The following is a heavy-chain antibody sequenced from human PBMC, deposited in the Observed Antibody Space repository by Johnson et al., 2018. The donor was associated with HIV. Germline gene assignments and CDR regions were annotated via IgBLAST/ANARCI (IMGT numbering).Heavy chain of an antibody. V-gene: IGHV3-13*01. CDR3: ARRGGPGGRGAFDI. J-gene: IGHJ3*02. Sequence: EVQLVESGGGLVQPGGSLRLSCAASGFTFSSYDMHWVRQPTGKRLEWVSGIGTAGDTYYPGSVKGRFTISRENATNSLYLQMNSLRAGDTAVYYCARRGGPGGRGAFDIWGQGTMVTVSS. D-gene: IGHD3-16*01. CDR2: IGTAGDT. CDR1: GFTFSSYD.